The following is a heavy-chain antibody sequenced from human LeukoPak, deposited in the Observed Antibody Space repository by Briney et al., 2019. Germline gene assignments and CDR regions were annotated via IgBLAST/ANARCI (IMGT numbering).Heavy chain of an antibody. CDR1: GFNFSIYG. J-gene: IGHJ4*02. V-gene: IGHV3-33*01. CDR3: ARWASDY. Sequence: GGSLRPSCAASGFNFSIYGMHWVRQAPGKGLEWVAVIWYDGSIKYYADSVKGRFTISRDNSKSTLYLQMNSLRAEDTAMYYCARWASDYWGQGALVTVSS. CDR2: IWYDGSIK.